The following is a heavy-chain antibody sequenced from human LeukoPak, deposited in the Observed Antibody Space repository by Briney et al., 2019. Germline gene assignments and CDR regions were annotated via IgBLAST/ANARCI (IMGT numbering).Heavy chain of an antibody. V-gene: IGHV5-51*01. CDR3: ARRDSSSWYFDY. Sequence: GESLKISCRGSGYSFTNYWIGWGRLMPGKGLEGMGIIYPGDSDIRYSPSFQGQVTISADKYISTAYLQWSSLKASDSAMYFCARRDSSSWYFDYWGQGTLVTVSS. CDR2: IYPGDSDI. CDR1: GYSFTNYW. J-gene: IGHJ4*02. D-gene: IGHD6-13*01.